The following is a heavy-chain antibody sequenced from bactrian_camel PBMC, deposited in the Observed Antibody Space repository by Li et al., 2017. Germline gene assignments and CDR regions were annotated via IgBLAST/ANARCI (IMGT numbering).Heavy chain of an antibody. V-gene: IGHV3S54*01. Sequence: HVQLVESGGGSVNAGGSLTLSCAASGSGYISGTACMGWFRQVTGKEREGIAAIAPATGTTFYSDSVKGRFAISRDNATNTVYLQMNSLQPEDTAMYRCALERGCTIISGGWGSINHWGQGTQVTVS. J-gene: IGHJ4*01. D-gene: IGHD8*01. CDR1: GSGYISGTAC. CDR2: IAPATGTT. CDR3: ALERGCTIISGGWGSINH.